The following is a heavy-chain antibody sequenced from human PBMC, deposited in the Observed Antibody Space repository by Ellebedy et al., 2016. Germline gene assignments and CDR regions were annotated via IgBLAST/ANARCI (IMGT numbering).Heavy chain of an antibody. CDR2: IYSSGST. J-gene: IGHJ6*02. Sequence: GSLRLSCTVSGGSISSSSYYWGWIRQSPGKGLEWIGYIYSSGSTNYNPSLKSRVTISVDTSKNQFSLKLSSVTAADTAVYYCARDLGGDLVTTFLPRGYYYYGMDVWGQGTTVTVSS. D-gene: IGHD4-17*01. CDR3: ARDLGGDLVTTFLPRGYYYYGMDV. V-gene: IGHV4-61*01. CDR1: GGSISSSSYY.